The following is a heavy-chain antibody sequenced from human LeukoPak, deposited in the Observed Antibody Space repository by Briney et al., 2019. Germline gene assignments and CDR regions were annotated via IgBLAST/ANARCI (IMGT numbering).Heavy chain of an antibody. J-gene: IGHJ4*02. CDR1: GFSFSAYC. D-gene: IGHD3-16*01. V-gene: IGHV3-30*02. CDR2: IWYDGSKK. CDR3: VRELLGLPEKYFDS. Sequence: GGSLRLSCAASGFSFSAYCMHWVRQPPGKGLEWVAYIWYDGSKKENANSVKGRFTISRETSKSTVYMQMSSLRPEDTAMYYGVRELLGLPEKYFDSWGQGTLVTVSS.